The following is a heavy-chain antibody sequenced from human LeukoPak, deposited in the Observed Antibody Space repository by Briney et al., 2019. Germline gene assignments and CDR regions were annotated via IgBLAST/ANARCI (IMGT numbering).Heavy chain of an antibody. CDR3: TRPDAYNYY. Sequence: QPGGSLRLSCAASGFTFSGSAMHWVRQASGKGLEWVGRIRSKANSYATAYAASVKGRFTISRDDSKNTAYLQMNSLKTEDTAVYYCTRPDAYNYYWGQGTLVTVSS. CDR1: GFTFSGSA. CDR2: IRSKANSYAT. J-gene: IGHJ4*02. V-gene: IGHV3-73*01. D-gene: IGHD5-24*01.